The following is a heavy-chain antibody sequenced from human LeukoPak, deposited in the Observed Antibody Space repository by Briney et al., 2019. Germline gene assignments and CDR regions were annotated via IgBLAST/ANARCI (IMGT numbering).Heavy chain of an antibody. J-gene: IGHJ4*02. CDR1: GYTFTGYY. D-gene: IGHD3-22*01. CDR3: ALGGDYYDSSGYYY. Sequence: GASVKVSCKASGYTFTGYYMHWVRQAPGQGLEWMGWINPNSGGTNYAQKLQGRVTMTTDTSTSTAYMELRSLRSDDTAVYYCALGGDYYDSSGYYYWGQGTLVTVSS. V-gene: IGHV1-2*02. CDR2: INPNSGGT.